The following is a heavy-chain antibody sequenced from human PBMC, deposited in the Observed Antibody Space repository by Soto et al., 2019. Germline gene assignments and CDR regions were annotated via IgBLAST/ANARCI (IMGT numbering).Heavy chain of an antibody. V-gene: IGHV3-30*03. CDR1: GFPFTTYG. CDR3: VGGQYYFDY. CDR2: ISYDGSNT. J-gene: IGHJ4*02. D-gene: IGHD3-10*01. Sequence: QVLLVESGGGVVQPGRSLRLSCAASGFPFTTYGMHWVREGPGKGLEWVAVISYDGSNTYYADSVKGRFTISRDNSKNTLDPQMNRLRTEDTSLYYCVGGQYYFDYRGQGTLVTVSS.